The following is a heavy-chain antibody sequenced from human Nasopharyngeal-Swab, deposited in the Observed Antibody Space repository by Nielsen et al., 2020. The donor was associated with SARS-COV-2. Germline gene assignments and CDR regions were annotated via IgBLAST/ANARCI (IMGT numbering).Heavy chain of an antibody. V-gene: IGHV4-34*01. Sequence: SENLSLTCTVSGGSISRYYWSWNRQPPGKGLEWIGEIKHSGSTNYNPSLKSRVTISVDTSKNQFSLKLSSVTAADTAVYYCARVGYSNYGEGFDYWGQGTLVTVSS. CDR3: ARVGYSNYGEGFDY. J-gene: IGHJ4*02. CDR2: IKHSGST. D-gene: IGHD4-11*01. CDR1: GGSISRYY.